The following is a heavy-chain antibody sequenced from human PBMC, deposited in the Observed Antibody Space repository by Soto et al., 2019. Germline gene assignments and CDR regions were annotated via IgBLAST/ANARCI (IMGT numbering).Heavy chain of an antibody. CDR2: IYTSGST. CDR3: ARDNLLTPYYGMDV. Sequence: SETLSLTCTVSGGSISSYYWSWIRQPAGKVLEWIGRIYTSGSTNYNPSLKSRVTMSVDTSKNQFSLKLSSVTAADTAVYYCARDNLLTPYYGMDVWGQGXTVTVYS. J-gene: IGHJ6*02. V-gene: IGHV4-4*07. CDR1: GGSISSYY.